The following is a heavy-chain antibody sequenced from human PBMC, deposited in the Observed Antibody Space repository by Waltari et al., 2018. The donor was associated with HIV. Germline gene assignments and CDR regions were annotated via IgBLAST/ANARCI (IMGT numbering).Heavy chain of an antibody. J-gene: IGHJ6*02. V-gene: IGHV1-2*06. D-gene: IGHD4-4*01. CDR3: AREGARMTTMIYYYYGMDV. Sequence: QVQLVPSGAEVKKPGASVKVSCKASGYTFTGYYLHSWRQAPGHGLEWMGRINPNSGGTNYAQQLQGRVTMTRDTSISTAYMELSRLRSDDTAVYYCAREGARMTTMIYYYYGMDVWGQGTTVTVSS. CDR1: GYTFTGYY. CDR2: INPNSGGT.